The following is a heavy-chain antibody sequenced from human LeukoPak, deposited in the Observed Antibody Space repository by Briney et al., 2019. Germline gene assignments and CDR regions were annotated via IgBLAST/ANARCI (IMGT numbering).Heavy chain of an antibody. D-gene: IGHD5-18*01. CDR1: GGIFTSHG. V-gene: IGHV1-69*13. CDR3: ARDTVDTTTITPLDY. Sequence: SVKVSCKASGGIFTSHGISWVRQALGHGLEWMGGIIPFFGTTNYAQKFQGRVTMTANESTSTAYMELTSLRSDGTAVYYCARDTVDTTTITPLDYWGQGTLVTVSS. J-gene: IGHJ4*02. CDR2: IIPFFGTT.